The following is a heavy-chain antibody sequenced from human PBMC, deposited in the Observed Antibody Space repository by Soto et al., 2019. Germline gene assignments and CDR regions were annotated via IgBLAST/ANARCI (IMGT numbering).Heavy chain of an antibody. V-gene: IGHV3-48*02. D-gene: IGHD3-22*01. CDR1: GFTFSSYS. CDR3: AREQYYYDSSGYTY. Sequence: EVQLVESGGGLVQPGGSLRLSCAASGFTFSSYSMNWVRQAPGKGLVWVSYISSSSSTIYYADSVKGRFTISRDNAKNSLYLQMNSLRDEDTAVYYCAREQYYYDSSGYTYWGQGTLVTVSS. CDR2: ISSSSSTI. J-gene: IGHJ4*02.